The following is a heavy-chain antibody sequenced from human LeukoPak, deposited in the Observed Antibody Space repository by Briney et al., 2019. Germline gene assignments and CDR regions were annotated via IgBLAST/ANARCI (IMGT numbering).Heavy chain of an antibody. V-gene: IGHV4-59*08. CDR3: ASLDYGGAHFDY. CDR2: IYYSGST. CDR1: GGSISSYY. J-gene: IGHJ4*02. Sequence: PSETLSLTCTVSGGSISSYYWSWIRQPPGKGLEWIGYIYYSGSTNYNPSLKSRVTISVDTSKNQFSLKLSSVTAADTAVYYCASLDYGGAHFDYWGQGTLVTVSS. D-gene: IGHD4-23*01.